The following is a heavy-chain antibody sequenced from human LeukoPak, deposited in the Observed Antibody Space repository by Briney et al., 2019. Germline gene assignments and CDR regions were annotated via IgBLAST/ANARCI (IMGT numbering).Heavy chain of an antibody. Sequence: GGSLTLSCTASGFTFGDYAMSWVRQAPGKGLEWVGFIRSKAYGGTTEYAASVKGRFTISRDDSKSIAYLQMNSLKTEDTAVYYCTRESGRSIAARTDYWGQGTLVTVSS. V-gene: IGHV3-49*04. J-gene: IGHJ4*02. D-gene: IGHD6-6*01. CDR3: TRESGRSIAARTDY. CDR2: IRSKAYGGTT. CDR1: GFTFGDYA.